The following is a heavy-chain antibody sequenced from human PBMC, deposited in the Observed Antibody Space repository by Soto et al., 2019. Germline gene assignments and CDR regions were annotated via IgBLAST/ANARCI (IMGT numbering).Heavy chain of an antibody. Sequence: QVQLVQSGAEVLKPGSSVKLSCKTSGDTFDTFAISWVRQAPGQGLEWMGGIIHIFRTPDYTQKFQGRVTITAYVSTITAYMKLSSLRSEDTAVYYWARDKGGGQLGCNYDYALDVWGQGPTVTVSS. CDR3: ARDKGGGQLGCNYDYALDV. J-gene: IGHJ6*02. CDR2: IIHIFRTP. D-gene: IGHD1-1*01. V-gene: IGHV1-69*12. CDR1: GDTFDTFA.